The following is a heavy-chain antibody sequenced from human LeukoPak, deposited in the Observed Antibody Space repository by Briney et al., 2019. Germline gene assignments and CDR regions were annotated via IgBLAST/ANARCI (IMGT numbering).Heavy chain of an antibody. Sequence: QPGGSLRLSCAASGFTFSSYWMPWVRQAPGKGLVWVSRINSDGSSTSYVDSVKGRFTISRDNAKNTLYLRMNSLRAEDTAVYYCARDYQTSYVDIPGDYWGQGTLVTVSS. CDR3: ARDYQTSYVDIPGDY. J-gene: IGHJ4*02. V-gene: IGHV3-74*01. D-gene: IGHD3-16*01. CDR1: GFTFSSYW. CDR2: INSDGSST.